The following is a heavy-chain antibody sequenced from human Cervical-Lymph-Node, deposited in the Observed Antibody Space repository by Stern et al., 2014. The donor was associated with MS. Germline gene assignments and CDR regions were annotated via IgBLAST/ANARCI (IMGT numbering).Heavy chain of an antibody. CDR1: GGTFSSFA. J-gene: IGHJ4*02. V-gene: IGHV1-69*12. Sequence: QVQLVQSGAEVKKPGSSLKVSCKASGGTFSSFAISWVRQAPGQGLERMGGIIPIIETPHYAQNFQDKVTITADESTSTAYMELSSLTSEDTAVYYCAAGGRSSWYSDYWGQGTLVTVSS. D-gene: IGHD6-13*01. CDR2: IIPIIETP. CDR3: AAGGRSSWYSDY.